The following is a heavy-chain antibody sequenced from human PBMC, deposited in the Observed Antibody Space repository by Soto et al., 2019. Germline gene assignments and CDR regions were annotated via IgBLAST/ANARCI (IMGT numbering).Heavy chain of an antibody. J-gene: IGHJ6*03. CDR3: AKDIFRQPNYYYMDV. CDR1: GFTFSSYG. D-gene: IGHD6-13*01. Sequence: GGSLRLSCAASGFTFSSYGMHWVRQAPGKGLEWVAVISYDGSNKYYADSVKGRFTISRDNSKNTLYLQMNSLRAEDTAVYYCAKDIFRQPNYYYMDVWGKGTTVTVSS. V-gene: IGHV3-30*18. CDR2: ISYDGSNK.